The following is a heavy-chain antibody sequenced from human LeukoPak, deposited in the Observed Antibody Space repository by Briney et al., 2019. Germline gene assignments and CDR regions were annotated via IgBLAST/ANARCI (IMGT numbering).Heavy chain of an antibody. CDR2: ISSNGGST. J-gene: IGHJ6*04. CDR1: GFTFSSYA. V-gene: IGHV3-64D*06. CDR3: VKATSGRLIDYYYGMDV. D-gene: IGHD6-19*01. Sequence: PGGSLRLSCSASGFTFSSYAMHWVRQAPGKGLEYVSAISSNGGSTYYADSVKGRFTISRDNSKNTPYLQMSSLRAEDTAVYYCVKATSGRLIDYYYGMDVWGKGTTVTVSS.